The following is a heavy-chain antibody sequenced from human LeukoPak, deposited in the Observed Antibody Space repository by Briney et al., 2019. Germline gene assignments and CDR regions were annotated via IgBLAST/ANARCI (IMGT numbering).Heavy chain of an antibody. J-gene: IGHJ5*02. V-gene: IGHV4-59*12. CDR3: ARLNKPGWFDP. CDR2: IYHSGNT. CDR1: GGSISSYY. D-gene: IGHD1-14*01. Sequence: SETLSLTCTVSGGSISSYYWSWIRQPPGKGLEWIGEIYHSGNTYYNPSLKSRVTISIDTSNNQFSLKLISVTAADMAVYYCARLNKPGWFDPWGQGTLVTVSS.